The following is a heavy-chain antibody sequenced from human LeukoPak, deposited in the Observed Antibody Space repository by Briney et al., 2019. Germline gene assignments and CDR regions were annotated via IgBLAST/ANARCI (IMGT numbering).Heavy chain of an antibody. CDR1: GGSISSYY. D-gene: IGHD3-22*01. V-gene: IGHV4-39*01. Sequence: SETLSLTCTVSGGSISSYYWGWIRQPPGKGLEWIGSIYSSGSTYYNPSLKSRITISVDTSESQFLLKLSSVIAADTAVYYCAYYDTFPDNWGQGTLVTVSS. CDR2: IYSSGST. J-gene: IGHJ4*02. CDR3: AYYDTFPDN.